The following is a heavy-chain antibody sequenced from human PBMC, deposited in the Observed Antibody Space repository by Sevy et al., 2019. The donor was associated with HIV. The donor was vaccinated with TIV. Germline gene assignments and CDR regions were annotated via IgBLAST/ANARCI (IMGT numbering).Heavy chain of an antibody. V-gene: IGHV2-5*01. CDR2: IYWNDDK. D-gene: IGHD3-3*01. CDR3: AHRAHIYYDFWSGYTDWFDP. Sequence: SGPTLVKPTQTLTLTCTFSGFSLSTSGVGVGWIRQPPGKALEWLALIYWNDDKRYSPSLKSRLTITKDTSKNQVVLRMTNMDPVDTATYYCAHRAHIYYDFWSGYTDWFDPWGQGTLVTVSS. CDR1: GFSLSTSGVG. J-gene: IGHJ5*02.